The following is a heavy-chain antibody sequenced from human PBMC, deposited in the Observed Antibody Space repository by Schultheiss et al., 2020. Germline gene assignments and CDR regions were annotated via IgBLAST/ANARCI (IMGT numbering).Heavy chain of an antibody. D-gene: IGHD2-15*01. Sequence: GESLKISCAASGFTFSSNYMSWVRQAPGKGLEWVGRTRNKANSYTTEYAASVKGRFTISRDDSKNSLYLQMNSLKTEDTAVYYCARGGPLKYCSGGSCYHYYYGMDVWGQGTTVTVSS. CDR2: TRNKANSYTT. CDR3: ARGGPLKYCSGGSCYHYYYGMDV. CDR1: GFTFSSNY. V-gene: IGHV3-72*01. J-gene: IGHJ6*02.